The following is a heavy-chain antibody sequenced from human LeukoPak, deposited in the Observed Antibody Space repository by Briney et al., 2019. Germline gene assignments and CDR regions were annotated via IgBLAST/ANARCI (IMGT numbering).Heavy chain of an antibody. CDR3: ARDESTVAVPYDAFDI. D-gene: IGHD6-19*01. CDR2: IYSSGDT. J-gene: IGHJ3*02. CDR1: GGSISSYY. V-gene: IGHV4-4*07. Sequence: SETLSLTCTVSGGSISSYYWTWIRQPAGKGLEWIGRIYSSGDTNYNPSLKSRVTMSLDTSKRQFSLKLSSVTPEDTAVYYCARDESTVAVPYDAFDIWGQGTMVTVSS.